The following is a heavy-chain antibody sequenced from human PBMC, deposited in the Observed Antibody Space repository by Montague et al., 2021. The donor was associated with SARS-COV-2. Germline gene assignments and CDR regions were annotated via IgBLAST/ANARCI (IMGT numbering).Heavy chain of an antibody. CDR3: ANEIRPNDY. CDR1: GFCFSNHA. J-gene: IGHJ4*02. D-gene: IGHD1-1*01. Sequence: PLRLSCAVSGFCFSNHALSWVRQAPGKGLEWVSSIDISGDNTHYADSVRGRFTIFRDNSKSTLYLLLNSLRVDDMAIYYCANEIRPNDYWGQGTLVTVSS. V-gene: IGHV3-23*05. CDR2: IDISGDNT.